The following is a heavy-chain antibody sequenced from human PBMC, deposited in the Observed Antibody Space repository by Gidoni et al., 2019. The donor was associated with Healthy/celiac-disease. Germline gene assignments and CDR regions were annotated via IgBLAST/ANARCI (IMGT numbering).Heavy chain of an antibody. CDR3: ARVALNYDILTGHRGLGP. D-gene: IGHD3-9*01. CDR1: GGSFSGYY. CDR2: INHSGST. J-gene: IGHJ3*01. V-gene: IGHV4-34*01. Sequence: QVQLQQWGAGLLKPSETLSLTCAVYGGSFSGYYWSWIRQPPGKGLEWIGEINHSGSTNYNPSLKSRVTISVDTSKNQFSLKLSSVTAADTAVYYCARVALNYDILTGHRGLGPWGQGTMVTVSS.